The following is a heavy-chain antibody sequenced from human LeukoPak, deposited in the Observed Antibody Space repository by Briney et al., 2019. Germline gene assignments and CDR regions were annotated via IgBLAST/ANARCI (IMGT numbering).Heavy chain of an antibody. CDR2: IIPIFGTA. CDR3: ARDELLTTVTTVDYYYYYGMDV. D-gene: IGHD4-11*01. CDR1: GGTFSSYA. V-gene: IGHV1-69*13. Sequence: PVKVSCKASGGTFSSYAISWVRQAPGQGLEWMGGIIPIFGTANYAQKFQGRVTITADESTSTAYMELSSLRSEDTAVYYCARDELLTTVTTVDYYYYYGMDVWGQGTTVTVSS. J-gene: IGHJ6*02.